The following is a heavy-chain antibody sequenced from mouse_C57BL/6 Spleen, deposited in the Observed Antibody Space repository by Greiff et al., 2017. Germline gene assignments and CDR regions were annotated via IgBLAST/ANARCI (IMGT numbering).Heavy chain of an antibody. CDR2: IDPETGGT. V-gene: IGHV1-15*01. Sequence: QVQLKQSGAELVRPGASVTLSCKASGYTFTDYEMHWVKQTPVHGLEWIGAIDPETGGTAYNQKFKGKAILTADKSSSTAYMELRSLTSEDSAVYYCTRWVPQAGAYWGQGTLVTVSA. CDR1: GYTFTDYE. CDR3: TRWVPQAGAY. D-gene: IGHD3-2*02. J-gene: IGHJ3*01.